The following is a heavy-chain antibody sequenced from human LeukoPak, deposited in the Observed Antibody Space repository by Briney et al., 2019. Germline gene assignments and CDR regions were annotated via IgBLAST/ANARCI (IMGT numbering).Heavy chain of an antibody. Sequence: GGSLRLSCAASGFTFSSYAMSWVPQAPGKGLEWGSVISGSGGSTYKADTVKGRFTICRDNSKNTLYMQMNSLRAEDTAVYYSAKDNDGRIGDYVWGSYRFFDYWGQGTLVTVSS. D-gene: IGHD3-16*02. CDR1: GFTFSSYA. V-gene: IGHV3-23*01. CDR2: ISGSGGST. CDR3: AKDNDGRIGDYVWGSYRFFDY. J-gene: IGHJ4*02.